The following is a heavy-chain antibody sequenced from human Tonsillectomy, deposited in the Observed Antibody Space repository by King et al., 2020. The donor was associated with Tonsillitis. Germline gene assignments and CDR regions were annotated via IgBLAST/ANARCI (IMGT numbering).Heavy chain of an antibody. CDR2: IYSGGSST. CDR1: GFTFSSYA. Sequence: VQLVESGGGLVQPGGSLRLSCAASGFTFSSYAMSWVRQAPGKGLEWVSVIYSGGSSTYYADSVKGRFTISRDNSKNTLYLQMNSPRAEDTAVYYCAKSFVTYSSSLEDYYGMDVWGQGTTVTVSS. CDR3: AKSFVTYSSSLEDYYGMDV. D-gene: IGHD6-13*01. V-gene: IGHV3-23*03. J-gene: IGHJ6*02.